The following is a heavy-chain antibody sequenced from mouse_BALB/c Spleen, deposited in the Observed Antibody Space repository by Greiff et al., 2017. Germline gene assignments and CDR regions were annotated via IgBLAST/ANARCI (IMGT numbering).Heavy chain of an antibody. V-gene: IGHV3-8*02. D-gene: IGHD1-1*01. CDR2: ISYSGST. CDR3: ARDYYGSSYNFDY. Sequence: EVQLQQSGPSLVKPSQTLSLTCSVTGDSITSGYWNWIRKFPGNKLEYMGYISYSGSTYYNPPLKSRISITRDTSKNQYYLQLNSVTTEDTATYYCARDYYGSSYNFDYWGQGTTLTVSS. CDR1: GDSITSGY. J-gene: IGHJ2*01.